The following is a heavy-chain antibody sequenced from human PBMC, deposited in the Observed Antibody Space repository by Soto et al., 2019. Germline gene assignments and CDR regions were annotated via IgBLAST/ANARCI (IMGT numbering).Heavy chain of an antibody. Sequence: QVTLKESGPVLVKPTETLTLTCTVSGFSLSNARMGVSGMSQPPGKALEWLANIFSNDEKSYRASLKSMLTISKDTSKSQVVLTMTNMDPVDTATYYCARTRCSGWNWFDPWGQGTLVTVSS. V-gene: IGHV2-26*01. CDR2: IFSNDEK. CDR3: ARTRCSGWNWFDP. D-gene: IGHD6-19*01. CDR1: GFSLSNARMG. J-gene: IGHJ5*02.